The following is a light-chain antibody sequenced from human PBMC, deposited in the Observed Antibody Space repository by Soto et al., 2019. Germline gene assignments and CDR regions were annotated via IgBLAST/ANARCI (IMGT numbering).Light chain of an antibody. J-gene: IGLJ3*02. CDR3: AAWDDSLSAV. CDR1: SSNIGSNY. Sequence: QSVLTQPPSASGTPGQRVTISCSGSSSNIGSNYVYWYRQLPGTAPRLLIYSNNQRPSGVPDRFSGSKSGTSASLAISGPRSEDEADYYCAAWDDSLSAVFGGGTKLTVL. CDR2: SNN. V-gene: IGLV1-47*01.